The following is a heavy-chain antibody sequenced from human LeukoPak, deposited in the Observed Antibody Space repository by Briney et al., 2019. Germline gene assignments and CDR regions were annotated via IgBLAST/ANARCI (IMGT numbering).Heavy chain of an antibody. CDR3: AKTNFRYCSGGSFYSFDY. Sequence: GGSLRLSCAASGFTFDDYAMHWVRQAPGKGLEWVSGLSWSSGSIGYADSVKGRFTISRDNAKNSLYLQMNSLRAEDTALYYCAKTNFRYCSGGSFYSFDYWGQGTLVTVSS. CDR2: LSWSSGSI. V-gene: IGHV3-9*01. CDR1: GFTFDDYA. J-gene: IGHJ4*02. D-gene: IGHD2-15*01.